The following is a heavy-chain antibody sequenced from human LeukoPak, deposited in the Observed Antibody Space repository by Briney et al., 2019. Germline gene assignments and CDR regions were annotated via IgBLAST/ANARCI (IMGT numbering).Heavy chain of an antibody. CDR2: INHSGST. CDR3: ARGPIMITFGGVIAHSSYFDY. Sequence: SETLSLTCAVYGGSFSGYYWSWIRQPPGKGLEWIGEINHSGSTNYNPSLKSRATISVDTSKNQFSLKLSSVTAADTAVYYCARGPIMITFGGVIAHSSYFDYWGQGTLVTVSS. J-gene: IGHJ4*02. V-gene: IGHV4-34*01. CDR1: GGSFSGYY. D-gene: IGHD3-16*02.